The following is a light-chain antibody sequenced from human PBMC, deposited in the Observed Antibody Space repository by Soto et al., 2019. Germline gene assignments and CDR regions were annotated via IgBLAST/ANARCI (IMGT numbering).Light chain of an antibody. J-gene: IGLJ1*01. CDR3: GSYASGNTYV. V-gene: IGLV2-14*03. CDR1: STDVGGYNF. CDR2: DVS. Sequence: QSALTQPASVSGSPGQSITISCTGTSTDVGGYNFVSWYQQHPGKAPKVMIYDVSNRPSGVSNRFSGSKSANTASLTISGLQAEDDADYYCGSYASGNTYVFVTGTKLTVL.